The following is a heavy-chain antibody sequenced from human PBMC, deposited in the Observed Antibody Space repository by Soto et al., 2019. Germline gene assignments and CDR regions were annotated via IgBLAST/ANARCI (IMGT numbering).Heavy chain of an antibody. J-gene: IGHJ3*02. Sequence: GGSLRLSCAASRFTFSSYAMNWVRQASGKGLEWVSAISGSGGSTYYADSVKGRFTISRDNSKNTLYLQMNSLRAEDTAVYYCAKDVEAGDAFDIWGQGTMVTVSS. CDR2: ISGSGGST. CDR1: RFTFSSYA. V-gene: IGHV3-23*01. CDR3: AKDVEAGDAFDI.